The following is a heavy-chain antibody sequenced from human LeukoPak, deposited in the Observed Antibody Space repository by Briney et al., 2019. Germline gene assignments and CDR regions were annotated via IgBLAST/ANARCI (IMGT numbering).Heavy chain of an antibody. CDR3: AKDTVKVTTIRRVPHYMDV. V-gene: IGHV3-30*02. CDR2: IRYDGSNK. D-gene: IGHD5-12*01. CDR1: GFSFSSYG. J-gene: IGHJ6*03. Sequence: GGSLRLSCAASGFSFSSYGMHWVRQAPGKGLEWVAFIRYDGSNKYYADSVKGRFTISRDNSKNTLYLQMNSLRAEDTAVYYCAKDTVKVTTIRRVPHYMDVWGKGTTVTISS.